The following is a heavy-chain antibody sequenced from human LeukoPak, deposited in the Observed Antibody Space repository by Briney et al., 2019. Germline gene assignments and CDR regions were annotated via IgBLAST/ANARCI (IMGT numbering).Heavy chain of an antibody. CDR1: GYTFVSYG. CDR2: MNPNSGNT. Sequence: EASVTVSCKASGYTFVSYGINWVRQAPGQGLEWMGWMNPNSGNTDYAQKFQGRVTMTRNTSISTAYMELSSLRYEDTAVYYCARGPPPHDYGGNWVDYWGQGTLVTVSS. J-gene: IGHJ4*02. D-gene: IGHD4-23*01. CDR3: ARGPPPHDYGGNWVDY. V-gene: IGHV1-8*02.